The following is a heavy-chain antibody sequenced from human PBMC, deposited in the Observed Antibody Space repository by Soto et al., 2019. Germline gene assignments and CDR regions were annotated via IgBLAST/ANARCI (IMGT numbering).Heavy chain of an antibody. D-gene: IGHD2-2*01. CDR1: GGSISSGGYY. J-gene: IGHJ4*02. CDR3: ARDCSSTSCPGS. Sequence: SENLSLTFTVSGGSISSGGYYWSWIRQHPGKGLEWIGYIYYSGSTYYNPSLKSRVTISVDTSKNQFSLKLSSVTAADTAVYYCARDCSSTSCPGSWGQGTLVTGS. CDR2: IYYSGST. V-gene: IGHV4-31*03.